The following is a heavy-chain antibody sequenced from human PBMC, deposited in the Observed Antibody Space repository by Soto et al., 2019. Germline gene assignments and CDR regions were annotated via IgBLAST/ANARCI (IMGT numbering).Heavy chain of an antibody. J-gene: IGHJ4*02. CDR3: ATDKIVFVPAAIGRIAEYFDY. Sequence: QVQLVQSGAEVKKPGASVKVSCKVSGYTLTELSMHWVRQAPGKGLERMRGLDPEDGETFYAQRFQGRVTTTEDTSTHTAYMELSSLRSGDTAVYYCATDKIVFVPAAIGRIAEYFDYWGQGTLVTVSS. V-gene: IGHV1-24*01. CDR2: LDPEDGET. CDR1: GYTLTELS. D-gene: IGHD2-2*02.